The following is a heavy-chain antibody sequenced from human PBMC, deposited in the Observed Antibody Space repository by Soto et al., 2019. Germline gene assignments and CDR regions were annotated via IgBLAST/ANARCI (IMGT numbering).Heavy chain of an antibody. V-gene: IGHV1-69*13. CDR1: EGTFSSYA. D-gene: IGHD1-26*01. J-gene: IGHJ3*02. CDR3: ARKSPLGATIAFDI. Sequence: SVKVSCKASEGTFSSYAISWVRQAPGQGLEWMGGIIPIFGTANYAQKFQGRVTITADESTSTAYMELSSLRSEDTAVYYCARKSPLGATIAFDIWGQGTMV. CDR2: IIPIFGTA.